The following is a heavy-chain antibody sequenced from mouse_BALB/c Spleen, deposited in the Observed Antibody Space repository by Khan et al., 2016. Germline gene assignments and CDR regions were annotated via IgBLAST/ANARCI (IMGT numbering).Heavy chain of an antibody. CDR2: ISSSGST. J-gene: IGHJ3*01. D-gene: IGHD2-1*01. V-gene: IGHV3-2*02. CDR3: ARSGALYGNFAY. CDR1: GYSITSDYA. Sequence: QLEESGPGLVKPSQSLSLTCTVTGYSITSDYAWNWIRQFPGNKLECMGYISSSGSTIYNPSLKSRISITRDTSKNQFFLQLNSVTTEDTATXYCARSGALYGNFAYWGQGTLVTVSA.